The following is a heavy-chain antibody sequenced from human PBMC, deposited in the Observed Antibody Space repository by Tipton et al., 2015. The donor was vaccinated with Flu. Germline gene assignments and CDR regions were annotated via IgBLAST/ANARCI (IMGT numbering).Heavy chain of an antibody. J-gene: IGHJ4*02. CDR1: GGSISNGGAY. CDR2: IYYSGST. Sequence: PGLVKPSQTLSLTCTVSGGSISNGGAYWSWVRQRPGKGLEWIGGIYYSGSTYYNPSLQSRLTISVDTSKSQFSLRLNAVSAADTAIYYCARDPSLGMPDYFDYWGQGTLVTASS. D-gene: IGHD2-2*01. CDR3: ARDPSLGMPDYFDY. V-gene: IGHV4-31*03.